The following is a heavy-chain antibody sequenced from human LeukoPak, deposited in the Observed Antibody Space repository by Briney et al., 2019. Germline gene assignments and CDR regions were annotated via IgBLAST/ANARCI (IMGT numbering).Heavy chain of an antibody. J-gene: IGHJ4*02. CDR2: INPKSGDT. CDR1: GCSFTGYY. CDR3: AREGDELFFDY. D-gene: IGHD1-7*01. V-gene: IGHV1-2*06. Sequence: GASVKVSCKASGCSFTGYYMHWVRQAPGQGLEWMGRINPKSGDTKYAQKFQGRVTMTRDTSISTAYMELSRLRSDDTAVFYCAREGDELFFDYWGQGTLVTVSS.